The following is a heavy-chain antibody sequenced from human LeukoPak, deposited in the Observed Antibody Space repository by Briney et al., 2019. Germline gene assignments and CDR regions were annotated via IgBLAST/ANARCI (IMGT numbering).Heavy chain of an antibody. CDR1: SGSISSGYYY. CDR2: IYYSGRT. J-gene: IGHJ4*02. Sequence: PSETLSLTCTVSSGSISSGYYYRAWIRQPPGKGLEWIGNIYYSGRTYYSPSLKSRLTITVDTSKTQVSLRLSSVTAADSAVYYCARQRTAGGSYDYWGQGTLVTVSS. V-gene: IGHV4-39*01. CDR3: ARQRTAGGSYDY. D-gene: IGHD1-26*01.